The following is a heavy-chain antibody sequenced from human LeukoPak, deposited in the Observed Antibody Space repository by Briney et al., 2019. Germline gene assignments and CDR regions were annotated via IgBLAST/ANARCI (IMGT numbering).Heavy chain of an antibody. D-gene: IGHD6-19*01. J-gene: IGHJ4*02. CDR2: ISSSSSTI. CDR1: GFTFSSYS. V-gene: IGHV3-48*02. Sequence: GGSLRLSCAASGFTFSSYSMNWVRQAPGKGLEWVSYISSSSSTIYYADSAKGRFTISRDNAKNSLYLQMNSLRDEDTAVYYCAREDSSGWLDFDYCGQGTLVTVSS. CDR3: AREDSSGWLDFDY.